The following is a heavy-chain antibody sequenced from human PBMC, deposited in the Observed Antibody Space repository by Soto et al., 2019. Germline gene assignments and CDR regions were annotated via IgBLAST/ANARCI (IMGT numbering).Heavy chain of an antibody. Sequence: SETLSLTCTVSGGSISSYYWSWIRQPPGKGLEWIGYIYYSGSTNYNPSLKSRVNISVDTSKNQFSLKLSSVTAADTAVYYCAGYGSGSYYNPIDYYYYMDVWGKGTTVTVSS. V-gene: IGHV4-59*01. CDR2: IYYSGST. CDR3: AGYGSGSYYNPIDYYYYMDV. D-gene: IGHD3-10*01. J-gene: IGHJ6*03. CDR1: GGSISSYY.